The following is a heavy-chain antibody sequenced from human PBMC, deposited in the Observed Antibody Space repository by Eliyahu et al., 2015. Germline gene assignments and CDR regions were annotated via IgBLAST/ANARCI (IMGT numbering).Heavy chain of an antibody. Sequence: QVQLVQSGAEVKKPGSSVKVSCKASGGTFSSYAISWVRQAPGQGLEWMGGIIPIFGTANYAQKFQGRVTITADESTSTAYMELSSLRSEDTAVYYCAGGGPKRYCSGGSCPVDGWGQGTLVTVSS. J-gene: IGHJ4*02. D-gene: IGHD2-15*01. CDR3: AGGGPKRYCSGGSCPVDG. CDR1: GGTFSSYA. V-gene: IGHV1-69*01. CDR2: IIPIFGTA.